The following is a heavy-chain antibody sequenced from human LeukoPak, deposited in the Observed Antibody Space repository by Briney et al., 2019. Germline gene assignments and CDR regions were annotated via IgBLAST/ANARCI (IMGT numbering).Heavy chain of an antibody. D-gene: IGHD5-18*01. J-gene: IGHJ6*02. CDR3: AKVRDQWIQTRTDYGMDV. V-gene: IGHV3-23*01. Sequence: GGSLRLSCAASGFTFSSYAMSWVRQAPGEGLEWVSAISGSGGSTYYADSVKGRFTISRDNSKNTLYLQMNSLRAEDTAVYYCAKVRDQWIQTRTDYGMDVWGQGTTVTVSS. CDR1: GFTFSSYA. CDR2: ISGSGGST.